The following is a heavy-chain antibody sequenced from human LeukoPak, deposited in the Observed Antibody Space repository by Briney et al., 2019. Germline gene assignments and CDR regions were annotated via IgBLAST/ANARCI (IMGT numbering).Heavy chain of an antibody. V-gene: IGHV3-23*01. CDR3: TKEPLYCGGDCYEPFDY. CDR1: GFTFRSYA. D-gene: IGHD2-21*02. CDR2: ISGSGGST. Sequence: GGSLRLSXAASGFTFRSYAMSWVRQAPGKGLEWISAISGSGGSTDYADSVKGRFTISRDNSKNTLYLQMKSLRAEDTAVYYCTKEPLYCGGDCYEPFDYWGQGTLVTVSS. J-gene: IGHJ4*02.